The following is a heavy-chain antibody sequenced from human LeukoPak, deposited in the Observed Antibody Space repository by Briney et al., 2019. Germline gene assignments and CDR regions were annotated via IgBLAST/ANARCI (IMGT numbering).Heavy chain of an antibody. Sequence: SETLSLTCTVSGGSISSYYWSWIRQPPGQGLEWIGYIYYSGSTSYSPSLKSRVTMSLHTSKNQFSLRLSSLTAADTAVYYCARSWEIGMVLDSWGQGTLVTVSS. V-gene: IGHV4-59*08. CDR2: IYYSGST. J-gene: IGHJ4*02. D-gene: IGHD3-10*01. CDR1: GGSISSYY. CDR3: ARSWEIGMVLDS.